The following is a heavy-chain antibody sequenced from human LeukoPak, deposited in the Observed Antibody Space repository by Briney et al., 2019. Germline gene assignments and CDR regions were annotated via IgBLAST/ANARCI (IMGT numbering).Heavy chain of an antibody. CDR1: GFTFSSYA. CDR2: ISGRDGTT. J-gene: IGHJ4*02. Sequence: PGGSLRLSCAASGFTFSSYAMSWVRQAPGKGLEWVSAISGRDGTTYYTDSVKGRFTISRDNSRNTLYLQMSDLRAEDAALYYCTKRQSTSGFDYWGQGTLVTVSS. CDR3: TKRQSTSGFDY. V-gene: IGHV3-23*01.